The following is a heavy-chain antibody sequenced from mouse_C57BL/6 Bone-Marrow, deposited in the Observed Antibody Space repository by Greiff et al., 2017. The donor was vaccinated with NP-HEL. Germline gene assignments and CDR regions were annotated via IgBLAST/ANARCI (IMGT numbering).Heavy chain of an antibody. CDR2: ISSGSSTT. J-gene: IGHJ3*01. CDR3: ARPGWLLSAY. CDR1: GFTFSDYG. D-gene: IGHD2-3*01. V-gene: IGHV5-17*01. Sequence: EVKLVESGGGLVKPGGSLKLSCAASGFTFSDYGMHWVRQAPEKGLEWVAYISSGSSTTYYADTVKGRFTITRDNAKSTPYMQMTSLRSEDTAVYYCARPGWLLSAYWGQGTLVTVSA.